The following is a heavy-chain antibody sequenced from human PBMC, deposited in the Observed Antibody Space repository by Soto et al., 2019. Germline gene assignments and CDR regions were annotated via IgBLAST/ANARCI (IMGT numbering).Heavy chain of an antibody. V-gene: IGHV3-23*01. Sequence: DVQLLESGGGLAQRGGSLRLSCAASGFSFSTYGMTWVRQAPGKGLEWVSYGGSGGSTYYADSVKGRFTISRDNSKNPLYLQMNSLRAEDTAVYYCVKFRGRAYNYYYMDVWGNGTTVTVSS. CDR2: GGSGGST. D-gene: IGHD3-16*01. J-gene: IGHJ6*03. CDR1: GFSFSTYG. CDR3: VKFRGRAYNYYYMDV.